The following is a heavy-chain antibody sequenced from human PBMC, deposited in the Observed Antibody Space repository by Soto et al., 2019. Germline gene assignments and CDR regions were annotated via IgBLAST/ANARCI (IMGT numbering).Heavy chain of an antibody. V-gene: IGHV1-69*13. CDR3: ARGGGWELLYRSNWFDP. D-gene: IGHD1-26*01. CDR2: IIPIFGTA. CDR1: GGTFSSYA. J-gene: IGHJ5*02. Sequence: ASVKVSCKASGGTFSSYAISWVRQAPGQGLEWMGGIIPIFGTANYAQKFQGRVTITADESTSTAYMELSSLRSEDTAVYYCARGGGWELLYRSNWFDPWGQGTLVTVSS.